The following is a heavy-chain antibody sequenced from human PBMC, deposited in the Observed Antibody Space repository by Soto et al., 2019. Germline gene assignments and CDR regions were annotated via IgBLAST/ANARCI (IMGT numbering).Heavy chain of an antibody. Sequence: PSQTLSLTCAISGDSFSINSAAWNWIRQSPSRGLEWLGRTYYRSKWYNDYAVSVKSRITINPDTSKNQFSLQLNSVTPEDTAVYYCARFYYDSSGYLPSPYYYYYGMDVWGQGTTVTV. J-gene: IGHJ6*02. CDR1: GDSFSINSAA. CDR3: ARFYYDSSGYLPSPYYYYYGMDV. CDR2: TYYRSKWYN. V-gene: IGHV6-1*01. D-gene: IGHD3-22*01.